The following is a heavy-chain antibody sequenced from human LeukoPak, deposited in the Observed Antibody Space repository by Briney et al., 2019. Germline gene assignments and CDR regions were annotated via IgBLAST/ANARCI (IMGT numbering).Heavy chain of an antibody. CDR1: GGSINVDY. CDR2: FYASGST. Sequence: PSETLSLTCTVSGGSINVDYWSWIRQPAGEGLEWVGRFYASGSTNYNPSLKSRVTMSVDTSKNQLSLRLSSVTAADTAVYYCARGGHCSSTSCYPRDTFDIWGQGTMVTVSS. V-gene: IGHV4-4*07. CDR3: ARGGHCSSTSCYPRDTFDI. J-gene: IGHJ3*02. D-gene: IGHD2-2*01.